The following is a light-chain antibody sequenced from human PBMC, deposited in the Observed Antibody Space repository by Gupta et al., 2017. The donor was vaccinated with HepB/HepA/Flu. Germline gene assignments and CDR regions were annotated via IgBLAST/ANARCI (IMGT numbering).Light chain of an antibody. V-gene: IGLV2-14*03. Sequence: QSALTQPASVSGSPGRSITISGTETSSDVGGYNYVSWYQQHPGKAPKLMIYDVSNRPSGVSNRFSGSKSGNTASLTISGLQAEDEADYYCSSYTSSSTPGFGGGTKLTVL. CDR3: SSYTSSSTPG. J-gene: IGLJ3*02. CDR2: DVS. CDR1: SSDVGGYNY.